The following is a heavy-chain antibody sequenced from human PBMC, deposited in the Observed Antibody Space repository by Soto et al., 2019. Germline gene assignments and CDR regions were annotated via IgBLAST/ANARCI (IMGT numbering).Heavy chain of an antibody. J-gene: IGHJ6*02. Sequence: SVKVSCKASGGTFSSYAISWVRQAPGQGLEWMGGIIPIFGTANYAQKFQGRVTITADESTSTAYMELSSLRSEDTAVYYCAXDPLGHSWMVLSYGMDVWGQGTTVTVSS. CDR2: IIPIFGTA. CDR1: GGTFSSYA. V-gene: IGHV1-69*13. CDR3: AXDPLGHSWMVLSYGMDV. D-gene: IGHD2-2*03.